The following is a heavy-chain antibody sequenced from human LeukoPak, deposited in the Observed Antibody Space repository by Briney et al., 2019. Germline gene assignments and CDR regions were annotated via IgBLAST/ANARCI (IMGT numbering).Heavy chain of an antibody. V-gene: IGHV5-51*01. Sequence: GEALKISCKGSGYSFTSYWIGWVRQMPGKGLEWMGIIYPGDSDTRYSPSFQGQVTISADKSISTAYLQWSSLKASDTAMYYCARHRGTTGATYGAFDIWGQGTMVTVSS. CDR3: ARHRGTTGATYGAFDI. CDR2: IYPGDSDT. CDR1: GYSFTSYW. J-gene: IGHJ3*02. D-gene: IGHD1-1*01.